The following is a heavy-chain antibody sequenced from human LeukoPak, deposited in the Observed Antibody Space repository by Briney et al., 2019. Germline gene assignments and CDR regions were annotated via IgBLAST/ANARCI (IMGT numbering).Heavy chain of an antibody. D-gene: IGHD6-19*01. CDR1: GDSIKNYY. CDR3: ARVYGWYAVHH. CDR2: MQASGGT. V-gene: IGHV4-4*09. J-gene: IGHJ5*02. Sequence: PSDTLSLNCSVSGDSIKNYYWAWIRQPPGKGLEWIAYMQASGGTNSNPSLKSRVTMSVDRAQNQLSLKLSSVTAADSAVYFCARVYGWYAVHHWGRGTLVTVSS.